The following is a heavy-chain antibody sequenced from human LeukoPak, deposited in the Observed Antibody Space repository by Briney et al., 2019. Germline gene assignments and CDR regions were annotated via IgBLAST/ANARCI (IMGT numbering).Heavy chain of an antibody. J-gene: IGHJ4*02. CDR2: IKEDGSEK. CDR3: ARGLYNRNY. V-gene: IGHV3-7*01. Sequence: GGSLRLSCAASGFTFSSYWMSWVRQAPGGGLESVANIKEDGSEKYYVDSVKGRFTISRDNAKNSLYLQMNSLRAEDTAVYYCARGLYNRNYWGQGTLVTVSS. CDR1: GFTFSSYW. D-gene: IGHD1-14*01.